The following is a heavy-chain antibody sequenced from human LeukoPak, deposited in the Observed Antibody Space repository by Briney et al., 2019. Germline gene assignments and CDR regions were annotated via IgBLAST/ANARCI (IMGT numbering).Heavy chain of an antibody. D-gene: IGHD5-24*01. CDR3: AGERWLQPLVAGTDY. V-gene: IGHV3-11*04. J-gene: IGHJ4*02. CDR2: ISSSGSTI. CDR1: GFTFSDYY. Sequence: GGSLRLSCAASGFTFSDYYMSWIRQAPGKGLEWVSYISSSGSTIYYADSVKGRFTISRDNAKNSLYLQMNSLRAEDTAVYYCAGERWLQPLVAGTDYWGQGTLVTVSS.